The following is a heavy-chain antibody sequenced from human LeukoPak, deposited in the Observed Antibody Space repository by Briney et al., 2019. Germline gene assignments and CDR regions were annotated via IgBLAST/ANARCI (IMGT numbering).Heavy chain of an antibody. CDR2: IYTSGST. Sequence: SQTLSLTCTVSGGSISSGSYYWSWIRQPAGKGLEWIGRIYTSGSTNYNPSLKSRVTISVDTSKNQFSLKLSSVTAADTAVYYCARELSGYDSGFDYWGQGTLVTVFS. CDR1: GGSISSGSYY. J-gene: IGHJ4*02. D-gene: IGHD5-12*01. CDR3: ARELSGYDSGFDY. V-gene: IGHV4-61*02.